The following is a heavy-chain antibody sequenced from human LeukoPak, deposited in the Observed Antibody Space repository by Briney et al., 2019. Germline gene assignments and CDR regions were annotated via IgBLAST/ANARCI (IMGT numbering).Heavy chain of an antibody. Sequence: VGSLRLSCASSGFTFRSYSMNWVRQAPGKLLEFVSSISSISSYIYYAYSVKGRFTISRDNAKNSLYLQMNGLRAEDTAVYYCARVLIAAAGSLDYWGQGTLVTVSS. CDR2: ISSISSYI. V-gene: IGHV3-21*01. J-gene: IGHJ4*02. CDR3: ARVLIAAAGSLDY. D-gene: IGHD6-13*01. CDR1: GFTFRSYS.